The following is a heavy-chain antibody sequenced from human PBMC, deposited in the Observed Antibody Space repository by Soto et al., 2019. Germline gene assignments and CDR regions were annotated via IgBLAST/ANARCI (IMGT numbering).Heavy chain of an antibody. CDR2: ISSSSSYI. CDR1: GFTFSSYS. CDR3: ARDLGHSSSWYPNWFDP. V-gene: IGHV3-21*01. J-gene: IGHJ5*02. D-gene: IGHD6-13*01. Sequence: GGSLRLSCAASGFTFSSYSMNWVRQAPGKGLEWVSSISSSSSYIYYADSVKGRFTISRDNAKNSLYLQMNSLRAEDTAVYYCARDLGHSSSWYPNWFDPWGQGTLVTVSS.